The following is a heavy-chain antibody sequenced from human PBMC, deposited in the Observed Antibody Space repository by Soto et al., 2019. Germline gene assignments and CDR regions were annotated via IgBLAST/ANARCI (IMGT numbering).Heavy chain of an antibody. Sequence: AASVKVSCKASGYTFTSYDIDWVRQATGQGLEWMGWMNPNSGNTGYAQKFQGRVTMTRNTSISTAYMELSSLRSDDTAVYYCARDNGDYGVVFDYWGQGTLVTVSS. CDR1: GYTFTSYD. J-gene: IGHJ4*02. V-gene: IGHV1-8*01. CDR3: ARDNGDYGVVFDY. CDR2: MNPNSGNT. D-gene: IGHD4-17*01.